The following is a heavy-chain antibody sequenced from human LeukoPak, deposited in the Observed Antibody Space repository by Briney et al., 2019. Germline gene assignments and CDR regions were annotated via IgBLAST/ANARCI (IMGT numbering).Heavy chain of an antibody. CDR1: GGSISSYY. Sequence: SETLSPTCTVSGGSISSYYWSWIRQPPGKGLEWIGYIYYSGSTNYNPSLKSRVTISVDTSKNQFSLKLSSVTAADTAVYYCAKSSGWGSYWYFDLWGRGTLVTVSS. CDR2: IYYSGST. J-gene: IGHJ2*01. V-gene: IGHV4-59*01. CDR3: AKSSGWGSYWYFDL. D-gene: IGHD6-19*01.